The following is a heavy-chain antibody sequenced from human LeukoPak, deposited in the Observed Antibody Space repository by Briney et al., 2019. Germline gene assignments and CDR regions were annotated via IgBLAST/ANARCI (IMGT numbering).Heavy chain of an antibody. V-gene: IGHV3-30-3*01. CDR2: ISYDGSNK. CDR1: GFTFSSYA. J-gene: IGHJ6*02. D-gene: IGHD2-2*01. Sequence: GGSLRLSCAASGFTFSSYAMHWVRQAPGKGLEWVAVISYDGSNKYYADSVKGRFTISRDNSKNTLYLQMNSLRAEDTAVYYCARGLGYCSSTSCSPYYYYGMDVWGQGTTVTVSS. CDR3: ARGLGYCSSTSCSPYYYYGMDV.